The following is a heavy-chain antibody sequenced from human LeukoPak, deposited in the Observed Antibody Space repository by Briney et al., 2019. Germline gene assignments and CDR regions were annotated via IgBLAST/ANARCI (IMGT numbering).Heavy chain of an antibody. CDR1: GFTFSNAW. D-gene: IGHD3-22*01. CDR2: IRSNSDGGAI. J-gene: IGHJ5*02. V-gene: IGHV3-15*07. CDR3: ATDFYDST. Sequence: PGGSLRLSCATSGFTFSNAWMNWVRQAPGKGLEWVGRIRSNSDGGAIDYAAPVKGRFTLSRDDSKTTLYLQMNSLQTEDTAVYYCATDFYDSTWGQGTLVTVSS.